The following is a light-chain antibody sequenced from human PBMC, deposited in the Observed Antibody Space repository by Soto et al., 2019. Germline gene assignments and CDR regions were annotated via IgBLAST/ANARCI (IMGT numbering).Light chain of an antibody. CDR2: GIS. J-gene: IGKJ5*01. V-gene: IGKV3D-15*01. CDR1: QSVNSN. Sequence: EIVMTQSPATLYVSPGERDTLSCRASQSVNSNYLAWYQQKPGQSPRLLIYGISKRATDIPDRFSGSGSGKEFPLTISSLQPEYFATYYCQQHGQWPITFGQGPRLEIK. CDR3: QQHGQWPIT.